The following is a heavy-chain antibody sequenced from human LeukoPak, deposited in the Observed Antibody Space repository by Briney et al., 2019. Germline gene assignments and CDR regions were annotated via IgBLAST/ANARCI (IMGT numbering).Heavy chain of an antibody. CDR1: GGSISSYY. Sequence: SETLSLTCTVSGGSISSYYWSWIRQPPGKGLEWIGYIYYSGSTNYNPSLKSRVTISVDTSKNQFSLKLSSVTAADTAVYYCARDMGDYYDSSGLNWFDPWGQGTLVTVSS. J-gene: IGHJ5*02. CDR3: ARDMGDYYDSSGLNWFDP. CDR2: IYYSGST. V-gene: IGHV4-59*01. D-gene: IGHD3-22*01.